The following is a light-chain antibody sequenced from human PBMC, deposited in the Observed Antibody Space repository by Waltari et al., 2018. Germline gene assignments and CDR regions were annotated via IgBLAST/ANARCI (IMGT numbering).Light chain of an antibody. CDR3: TSYISSSIVI. Sequence: QSALTQPASLSGSPGQSITISCTGASSDVDGYNYVSWYQHHPGKAPKLMIYEVTNRPSGVSNRFSGSRSGNTASLTISGLQAEDEADYYCTSYISSSIVIIGGGTKLTVL. CDR2: EVT. J-gene: IGLJ2*01. V-gene: IGLV2-14*01. CDR1: SSDVDGYNY.